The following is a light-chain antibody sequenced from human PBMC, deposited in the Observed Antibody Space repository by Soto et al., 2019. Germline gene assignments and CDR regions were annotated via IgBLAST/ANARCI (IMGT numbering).Light chain of an antibody. CDR3: QQHYITPWT. CDR2: AAS. Sequence: DIQMTQSPSSLSASVGDRVTITCRASQSINWYLNWYQQKPGKAPNLLIYAASSLQSAVPSRFSGSGSGTDFTLTISSLQSEDFATYYCQQHYITPWTFGQGTKVEIK. V-gene: IGKV1-39*01. CDR1: QSINWY. J-gene: IGKJ1*01.